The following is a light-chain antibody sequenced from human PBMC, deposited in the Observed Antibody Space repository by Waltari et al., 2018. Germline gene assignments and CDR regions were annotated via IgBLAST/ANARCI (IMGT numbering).Light chain of an antibody. J-gene: IGKJ5*01. V-gene: IGKV1-39*01. Sequence: DTQMTQSPYSLSASVGDRVTITCRASQTVDKYLNWYQQKPGKAPKLLIYAGSSLQSGVPSRFSGSGFGTYFTLTITSVQPEDFATYYCQQSYSPPPITFGQWTRLEI. CDR3: QQSYSPPPIT. CDR1: QTVDKY. CDR2: AGS.